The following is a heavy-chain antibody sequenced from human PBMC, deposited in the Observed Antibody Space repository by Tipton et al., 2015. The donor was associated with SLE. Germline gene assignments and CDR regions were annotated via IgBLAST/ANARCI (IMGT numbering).Heavy chain of an antibody. D-gene: IGHD2-15*01. Sequence: SLRLSCAASGFTFNTCWMHWVRQAPGKGLGWVANIKEDGSEKYYVAPVKGRFTISRDNVKNSLYLEMNSLRAEDTAVYYCAREGCSGGSCALDIWGQGTKVTVSS. J-gene: IGHJ3*02. CDR1: GFTFNTCW. CDR2: IKEDGSEK. V-gene: IGHV3-7*01. CDR3: AREGCSGGSCALDI.